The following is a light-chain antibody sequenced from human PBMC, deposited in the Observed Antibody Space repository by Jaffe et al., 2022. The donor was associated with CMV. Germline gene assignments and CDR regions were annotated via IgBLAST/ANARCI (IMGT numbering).Light chain of an antibody. CDR2: AAS. CDR3: QQYNSFPPT. Sequence: DIQMTQSPSSLSASVGDRVTITCRASQDISNHLAWFQQKPGKAPQSLIYAASSLQSGVPSKFSGSGFGTDFILTISSLQPEDFATYYCQQYNSFPPTFGQGTKLEIK. J-gene: IGKJ2*01. V-gene: IGKV1-16*02. CDR1: QDISNH.